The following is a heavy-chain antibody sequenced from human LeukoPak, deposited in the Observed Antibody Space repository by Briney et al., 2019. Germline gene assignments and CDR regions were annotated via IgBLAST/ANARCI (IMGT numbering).Heavy chain of an antibody. CDR1: GFTFSSYW. CDR3: ARDMDGYKWNAFDI. J-gene: IGHJ3*02. Sequence: KSGGSRRLSCAASGFTFSSYWMSWVRQAPGKGREWVSSISSSSSYIYYADSVKGRFTISRDNAKNSLHLQMNSLRAEDTAVYYCARDMDGYKWNAFDIWGQGTMVTVSS. D-gene: IGHD5-24*01. CDR2: ISSSSSYI. V-gene: IGHV3-21*01.